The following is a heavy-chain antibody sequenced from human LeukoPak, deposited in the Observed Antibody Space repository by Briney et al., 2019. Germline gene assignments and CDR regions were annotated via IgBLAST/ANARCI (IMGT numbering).Heavy chain of an antibody. CDR2: INHSGST. D-gene: IGHD2-2*01. Sequence: KPSETLSLTCAVYGGSFSGYYWSWIRQPPGKGLEWIGEINHSGSTNYNPSLKSRVTISVDTSKNQFSLKLSSVTAADTAVYYCARRVSSSTSRAFDYWGQGTLVTVSS. V-gene: IGHV4-34*01. CDR1: GGSFSGYY. J-gene: IGHJ4*02. CDR3: ARRVSSSTSRAFDY.